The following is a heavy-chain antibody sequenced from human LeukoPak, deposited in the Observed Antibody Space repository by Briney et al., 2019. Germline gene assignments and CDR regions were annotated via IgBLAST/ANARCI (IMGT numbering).Heavy chain of an antibody. CDR1: GFTLSSYA. CDR3: AREHSSSWDQFDY. CDR2: ISGGGDST. D-gene: IGHD6-13*01. Sequence: GSLRLSCAASGFTLSSYAMSWVRQAPGKGLECVSTISGGGDSTYYADSVKGRFTISRDKSKNTLYLQMDSLRAEDTAVYYCAREHSSSWDQFDYWGQGTLVTVSS. J-gene: IGHJ4*02. V-gene: IGHV3-23*01.